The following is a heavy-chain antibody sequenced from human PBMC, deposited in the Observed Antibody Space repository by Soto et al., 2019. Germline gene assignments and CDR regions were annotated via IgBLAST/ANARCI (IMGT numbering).Heavy chain of an antibody. CDR2: ISSRSSYT. CDR1: GFTFSDYY. V-gene: IGHV3-11*06. D-gene: IGHD3-3*01. CDR3: ARDRGHDSWGSSHYYYYGMDV. Sequence: QVQLVESGGGLVKPGGSLRLSCVASGFTFSDYYMSWIRQAPGKGLEWVSYISSRSSYTNYADSVKGRFTISRDNARNSLYLQMPGLRAEDTAFYYCARDRGHDSWGSSHYYYYGMDVWGQGTTVTVSS. J-gene: IGHJ6*02.